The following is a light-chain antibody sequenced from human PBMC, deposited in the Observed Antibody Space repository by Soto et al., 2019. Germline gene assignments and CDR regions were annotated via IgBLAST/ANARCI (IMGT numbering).Light chain of an antibody. J-gene: IGLJ1*01. V-gene: IGLV1-40*01. CDR1: SXSIGAGYE. CDR3: QSYDRTLSARYV. CDR2: GNG. Sequence: QSVLTQPPSVSGAPGQRVTISCSGTSXSIGAGYEVHWYHQLPGTAPKLVVSGNGNRPSGVPDRLSASKSGTSASLAITGLQAEDEGDYYCQSYDRTLSARYVFGTGTKVTVL.